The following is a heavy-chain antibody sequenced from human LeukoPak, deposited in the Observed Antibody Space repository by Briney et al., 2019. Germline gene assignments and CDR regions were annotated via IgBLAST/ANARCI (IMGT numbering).Heavy chain of an antibody. D-gene: IGHD1-26*01. CDR1: GGTFSSYA. Sequence: ASVKVSCKASGGTFSSYAISWVRQAPGQGLEWMGGIIPIFGTANYAQKFQGRVTITTDESTSTAYMELSGLRSEDTAVYYCARVGSGGWLDPWGQETLVTVSS. J-gene: IGHJ5*02. CDR3: ARVGSGGWLDP. V-gene: IGHV1-69*05. CDR2: IIPIFGTA.